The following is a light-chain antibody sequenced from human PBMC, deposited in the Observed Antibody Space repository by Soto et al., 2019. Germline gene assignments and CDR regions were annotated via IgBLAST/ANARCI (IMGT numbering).Light chain of an antibody. J-gene: IGKJ1*01. CDR2: GAS. CDR3: QQYPWT. CDR1: QSVSSSY. Sequence: EMVSTQSPGTLSLSPGERATLSCRASQSVSSSYLAWYQQKPGQAPRLLIYGASSRATGIPDRFSGSGSGTDFTLTISRLEPEDFAVYYCQQYPWTFGQGTRWIS. V-gene: IGKV3-20*01.